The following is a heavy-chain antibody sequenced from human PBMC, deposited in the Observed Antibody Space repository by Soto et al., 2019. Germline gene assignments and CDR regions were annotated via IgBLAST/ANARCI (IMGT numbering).Heavy chain of an antibody. D-gene: IGHD3-22*01. CDR1: GFTFSSYG. CDR3: AKGCYYDSSGYLGWLDY. CDR2: ISYDGSNR. Sequence: QVQLVESGGGVVQPGRSLRLSCAASGFTFSSYGIHWVRQAPGKGLEWVAVISYDGSNRYYADSVKGRITISRDNSKNALYLQMNSLRAEDTAVYYCAKGCYYDSSGYLGWLDYWGQGTLVTVSS. J-gene: IGHJ4*02. V-gene: IGHV3-30*18.